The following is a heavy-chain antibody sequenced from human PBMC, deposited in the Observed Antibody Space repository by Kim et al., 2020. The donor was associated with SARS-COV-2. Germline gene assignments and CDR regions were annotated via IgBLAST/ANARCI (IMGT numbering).Heavy chain of an antibody. CDR1: GFTFSSYA. D-gene: IGHD6-13*01. J-gene: IGHJ6*02. CDR3: ARDLAYSSSWSQHWYYYYGMDV. CDR2: ISSNGGST. Sequence: GGSLRLSCAASGFTFSSYAMHWVRQAPGKGLEYVSAISSNGGSTYYANSVKGRFTISRDNSKNTLYLQMGSLRAEDMAVYYCARDLAYSSSWSQHWYYYYGMDVWGQGTTVTVSS. V-gene: IGHV3-64*01.